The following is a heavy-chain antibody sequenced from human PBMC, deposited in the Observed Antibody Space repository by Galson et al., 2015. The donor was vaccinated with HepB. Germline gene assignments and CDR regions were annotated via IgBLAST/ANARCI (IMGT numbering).Heavy chain of an antibody. D-gene: IGHD6-13*01. Sequence: CAISGDSVSSTTSAWNWIRLSPLRGLEWLGATYYRSKWYSVYTGSVKSRITITPDTSMNQFSLQLNSVTPEDTAVYYCSRGADKSADGRIDGMDVWGQGTTVTVSS. CDR1: GDSVSSTTSA. J-gene: IGHJ6*02. V-gene: IGHV6-1*01. CDR3: SRGADKSADGRIDGMDV. CDR2: TYYRSKWYS.